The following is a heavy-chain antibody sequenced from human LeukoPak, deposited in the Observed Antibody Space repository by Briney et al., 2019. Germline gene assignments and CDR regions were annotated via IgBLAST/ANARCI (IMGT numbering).Heavy chain of an antibody. CDR3: ARGVDYYGV. Sequence: SETLSLTCTVSGGSIRSISYYWGWIRQPPGKGLEWIGEINHSGGTNYNPSLKSRVTISVDTSKKQFSLKLSSVTAADTAVYYCARGVDYYGVWGQGTLVTVSS. J-gene: IGHJ4*02. CDR2: INHSGGT. D-gene: IGHD3-10*01. CDR1: GGSIRSISYY. V-gene: IGHV4-39*07.